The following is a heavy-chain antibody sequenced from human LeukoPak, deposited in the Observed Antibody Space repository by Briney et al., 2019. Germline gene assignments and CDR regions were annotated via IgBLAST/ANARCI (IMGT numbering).Heavy chain of an antibody. Sequence: PGGSLRLSCAASGFTFSSYWMSWVRQAPGKRLEWVANIKEDGSEKYYVDSVKGRFTISRDNAKNSLYLQMNSLRAEDTAVYYCARVRGIAVAGTASIYFDYWGQGTLVTVSS. CDR1: GFTFSSYW. J-gene: IGHJ4*02. D-gene: IGHD6-19*01. CDR3: ARVRGIAVAGTASIYFDY. V-gene: IGHV3-7*04. CDR2: IKEDGSEK.